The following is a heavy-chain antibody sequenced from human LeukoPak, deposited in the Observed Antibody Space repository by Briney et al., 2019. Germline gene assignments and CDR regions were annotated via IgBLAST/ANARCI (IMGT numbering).Heavy chain of an antibody. CDR3: AKDTSPLWFGELLSYYYGMDV. D-gene: IGHD3-10*01. CDR1: GFTFSSYA. J-gene: IGHJ6*02. Sequence: GGSLRLSCAASGFTFSSYAMSWVRQAPGKGLEWLSAISGSGGSTYYADSVKGRFTISRDNSKNTLYLQMNSLRAEDTAVYYCAKDTSPLWFGELLSYYYGMDVWGQGTTVTVSS. CDR2: ISGSGGST. V-gene: IGHV3-23*01.